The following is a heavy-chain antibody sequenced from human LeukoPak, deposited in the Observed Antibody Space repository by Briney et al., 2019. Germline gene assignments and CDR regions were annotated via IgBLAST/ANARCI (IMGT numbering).Heavy chain of an antibody. D-gene: IGHD6-19*01. J-gene: IGHJ6*02. CDR1: GYTLTELS. V-gene: IGHV1-46*01. Sequence: ASVKVSCKVSGYTLTELSMHWVRQAPGQGLEWMGMINPSDGSTNYAQNFQGRVTMARDSSTSTVYMELSSLRSEDTAVYYCARDPVAGTSWTYYFYGLDGWGQGTTVTVSS. CDR3: ARDPVAGTSWTYYFYGLDG. CDR2: INPSDGST.